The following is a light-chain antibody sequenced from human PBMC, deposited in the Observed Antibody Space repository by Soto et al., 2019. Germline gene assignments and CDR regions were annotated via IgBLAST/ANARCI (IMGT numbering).Light chain of an antibody. CDR1: QIVNNRY. V-gene: IGKV3D-15*01. CDR3: QQYNNWPRT. J-gene: IGKJ1*01. CDR2: DAA. Sequence: ELVVPQSPITLSLSPGERATLSCRPSQIVNNRYLAWYQQKPGQAPRLLMYDAASRPGGIPDRFSGSGFGTEFTLTISSLQAEDFAVYYCQQYNNWPRTFGQGTKVDIK.